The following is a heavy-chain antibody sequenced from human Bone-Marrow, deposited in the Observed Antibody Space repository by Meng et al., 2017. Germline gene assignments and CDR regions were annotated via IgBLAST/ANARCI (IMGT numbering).Heavy chain of an antibody. J-gene: IGHJ5*02. CDR1: GGSISSSSYY. V-gene: IGHV4-39*01. CDR2: IYYSGST. Sequence: QLQLQESGPGLVKPSETLSLTCTVPGGSISSSSYYGGWIRQPPGKGLEWIGSIYYSGSTYYNPSLKSRVTISVDTSKNQFSLKLSSVTAADTAVYYCARQGFLEWLLYRGNWFDPWGQGTLVTVSS. CDR3: ARQGFLEWLLYRGNWFDP. D-gene: IGHD3-3*01.